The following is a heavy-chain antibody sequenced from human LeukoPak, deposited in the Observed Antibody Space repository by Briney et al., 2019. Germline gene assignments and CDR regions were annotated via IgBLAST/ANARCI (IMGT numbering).Heavy chain of an antibody. Sequence: SVKASCKASGFTFTSSAVQWVRQARGQRLEWIGWIVVGSGNTNYAQKFQERVTITRDMSTSTAYMELSSLRSEDTAVYYCAAGGSGSYYGSHFDYWGQGTLVTVSS. V-gene: IGHV1-58*01. J-gene: IGHJ4*02. CDR1: GFTFTSSA. CDR3: AAGGSGSYYGSHFDY. CDR2: IVVGSGNT. D-gene: IGHD3-10*01.